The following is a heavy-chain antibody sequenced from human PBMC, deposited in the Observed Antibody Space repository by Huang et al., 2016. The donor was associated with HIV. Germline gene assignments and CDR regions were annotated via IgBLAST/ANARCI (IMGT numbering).Heavy chain of an antibody. CDR1: GYSFTNYW. V-gene: IGHV5-51*01. D-gene: IGHD1-26*01. Sequence: EVQLVQSGPEVKKPGESLKISCRVSGYSFTNYWIGWVCQRPGKGLEWMAIIDPGDSDAAYNPSCRGQVTISADKSINTAHLQWDSLKTSDSAIYYCARRGFNTGSSPDSWGQGTLVTVSS. CDR3: ARRGFNTGSSPDS. J-gene: IGHJ4*02. CDR2: IDPGDSDA.